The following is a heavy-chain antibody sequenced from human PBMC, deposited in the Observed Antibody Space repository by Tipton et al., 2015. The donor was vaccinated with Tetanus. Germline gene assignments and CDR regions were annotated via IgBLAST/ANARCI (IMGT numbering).Heavy chain of an antibody. J-gene: IGHJ4*02. CDR2: IYYNGNT. D-gene: IGHD6-19*01. Sequence: TLSLTCTVSGGSISSGTFYWDWLRQTPGKGLEWIGNIYYNGNTLQNPSLKSRVTLSLDKSKNQFSLKLRSMTAADTAVYFCAKSDGAQTSGWYPSLYFDFWGQGTLVTVSS. V-gene: IGHV4-39*07. CDR3: AKSDGAQTSGWYPSLYFDF. CDR1: GGSISSGTFY.